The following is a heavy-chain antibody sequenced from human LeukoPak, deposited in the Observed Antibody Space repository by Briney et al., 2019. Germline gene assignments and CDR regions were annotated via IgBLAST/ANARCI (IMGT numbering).Heavy chain of an antibody. V-gene: IGHV4-39*01. CDR2: IYYTGTT. CDR3: ARHSSWYGTFHY. Sequence: PSETLSLTCAVYGRSFSGYYWGWIRQPPGKGLEWIGSIYYTGTTYYNPSLKSRVTISIDTAKNQFSLKLTSVTAADTAVYYCARHSSWYGTFHYWGQGTLVTVSS. CDR1: GRSFSGYY. J-gene: IGHJ4*02. D-gene: IGHD6-13*01.